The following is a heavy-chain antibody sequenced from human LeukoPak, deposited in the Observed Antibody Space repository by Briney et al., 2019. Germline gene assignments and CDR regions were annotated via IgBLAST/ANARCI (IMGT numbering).Heavy chain of an antibody. CDR1: GGSISRGGYS. Sequence: SETLSLTCAVSGGSISRGGYSWSWIRQPPGKGLEWIGYFYYSGSTYYNPSLKSRVTISVDTSKNQFSLKLSSVTAADTAVYYCAREHYDYVWGSYRKNFDYWGQGTLVTVSS. CDR3: AREHYDYVWGSYRKNFDY. D-gene: IGHD3-16*02. CDR2: FYYSGST. J-gene: IGHJ4*02. V-gene: IGHV4-30-4*07.